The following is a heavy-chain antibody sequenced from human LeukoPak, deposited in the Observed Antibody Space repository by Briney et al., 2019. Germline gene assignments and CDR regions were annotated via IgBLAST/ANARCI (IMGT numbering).Heavy chain of an antibody. J-gene: IGHJ4*02. CDR3: ARAGAYCGGDCYQYYFDY. V-gene: IGHV1-69*04. CDR1: GGTFSNYA. CDR2: IFPIFGIA. Sequence: SVKVSCKASGGTFSNYAINWVRQAPGQGLEWMGRIFPIFGIANYAQKFQGRVTITADKSTSTAYIELSSLSSEDTAVYYCARAGAYCGGDCYQYYFDYWGQGTLVTVSS. D-gene: IGHD2-21*02.